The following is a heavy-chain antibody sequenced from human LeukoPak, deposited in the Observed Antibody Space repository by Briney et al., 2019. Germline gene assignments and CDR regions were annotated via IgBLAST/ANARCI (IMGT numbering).Heavy chain of an antibody. Sequence: PGGSLRLSCAASGFTFSSYSMNWVRQAPGKGLEWVSYISGSGRTIYYADSVKGRFTISRDNAKNSLYLQMNSLRDEDTAVYYCARDLAQEGQWLDCWGQGTLVTVSS. CDR3: ARDLAQEGQWLDC. D-gene: IGHD6-19*01. J-gene: IGHJ4*02. CDR1: GFTFSSYS. CDR2: ISGSGRTI. V-gene: IGHV3-48*02.